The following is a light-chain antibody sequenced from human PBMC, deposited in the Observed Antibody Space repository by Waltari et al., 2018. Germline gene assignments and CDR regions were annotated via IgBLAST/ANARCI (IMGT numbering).Light chain of an antibody. J-gene: IGKJ1*01. CDR3: QQYNSYAVT. Sequence: TQSPSTLSASVGDRVTITCRASQSISNWLAWYQQKPGKAPKLLIAKASSLESGVPSRFSGSGSGTEFTLTISSLQPDDFATYYCQQYNSYAVTFGQGTKVEIK. V-gene: IGKV1-5*03. CDR2: KAS. CDR1: QSISNW.